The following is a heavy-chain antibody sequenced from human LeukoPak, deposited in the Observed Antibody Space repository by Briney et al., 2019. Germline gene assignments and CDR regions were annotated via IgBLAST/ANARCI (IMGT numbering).Heavy chain of an antibody. J-gene: IGHJ5*02. CDR2: IIPIFGTA. D-gene: IGHD6-13*01. CDR1: GFTFSSYG. CDR3: AGAADENWIDP. V-gene: IGHV1-69*01. Sequence: SCAASGFTFSSYGMSWVRQAPGQGLEWMGGIIPIFGTANYAQKFQGRVTITADESTSTAYMELSSLRSEDTAVYYCAGAADENWIDPWGQGTLVTVSS.